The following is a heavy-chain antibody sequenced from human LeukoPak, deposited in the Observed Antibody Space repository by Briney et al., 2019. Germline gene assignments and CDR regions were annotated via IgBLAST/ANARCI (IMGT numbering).Heavy chain of an antibody. J-gene: IGHJ4*02. V-gene: IGHV3-21*01. Sequence: GGSLRLSCAASGFTFSSYSMNWVRQAPGKGLEWVSSISSSSSYIYYADSVKGRFTISRDNAKNSLYLQMNSLRAEDMAVYYCARGMVRGVITPSVDYWGQGTLVSVSS. CDR2: ISSSSSYI. CDR3: ARGMVRGVITPSVDY. D-gene: IGHD3-10*01. CDR1: GFTFSSYS.